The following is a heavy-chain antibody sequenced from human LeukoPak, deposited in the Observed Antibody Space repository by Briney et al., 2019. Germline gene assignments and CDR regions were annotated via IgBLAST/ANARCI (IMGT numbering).Heavy chain of an antibody. CDR2: INPNSGGT. CDR1: GYTFTGYY. D-gene: IGHD3-22*01. CDR3: ARDAQGYYDSSGYPDY. V-gene: IGHV1-2*02. Sequence: ASEKVSCKASGYTFTGYYMHWVRQAPGQGLEWMGWINPNSGGTNYAQKFQGRVTMTRDTSISTAYMELSRLRSDDTAVYYCARDAQGYYDSSGYPDYWGQGTLVTVSS. J-gene: IGHJ4*02.